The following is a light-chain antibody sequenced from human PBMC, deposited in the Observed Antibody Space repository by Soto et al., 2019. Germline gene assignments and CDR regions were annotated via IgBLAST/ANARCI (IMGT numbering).Light chain of an antibody. Sequence: EIVLTQSPATLSLSPGERATLSCRASQSVSSYLAWYQQKPGQAPRLLIYDASNRATGIPARFSGSGSGTDFTLTISSLEPEDFAVYYCQQRSNWRPGGALTFGGGTKVEIK. V-gene: IGKV3-11*01. J-gene: IGKJ4*01. CDR1: QSVSSY. CDR2: DAS. CDR3: QQRSNWRPGGALT.